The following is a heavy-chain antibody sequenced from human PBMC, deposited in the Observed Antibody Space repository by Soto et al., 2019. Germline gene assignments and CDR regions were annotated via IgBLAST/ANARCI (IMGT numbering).Heavy chain of an antibody. CDR3: AKESYNRRTDFDS. J-gene: IGHJ4*02. CDR1: GFTFNRCA. Sequence: GGSLRLCCMASGFTFNRCAMSWFRQTPGKGLEWVSAIDESGVTTYYIDSVKGRFTISRDNSKNTLYLQMNSLRVEDTAVYYCAKESYNRRTDFDSWGQGTLVTSPQ. D-gene: IGHD1-1*01. CDR2: IDESGVTT. V-gene: IGHV3-23*01.